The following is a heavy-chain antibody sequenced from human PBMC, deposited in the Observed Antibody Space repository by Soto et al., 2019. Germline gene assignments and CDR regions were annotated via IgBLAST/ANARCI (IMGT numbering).Heavy chain of an antibody. D-gene: IGHD3-10*01. CDR2: IYPGDSDT. Sequence: EVQLVQSGAEVKKPGESLKISCKGSGYSFSTYWIGWVRQMPGKGLEWMGIIYPGDSDTRYSPSFQGQVTISADKSINTAYLQWSGLKASDTAMYYCARTAYYYGSGTSSFLDYWGQGTLVTVSS. CDR3: ARTAYYYGSGTSSFLDY. J-gene: IGHJ4*02. V-gene: IGHV5-51*03. CDR1: GYSFSTYW.